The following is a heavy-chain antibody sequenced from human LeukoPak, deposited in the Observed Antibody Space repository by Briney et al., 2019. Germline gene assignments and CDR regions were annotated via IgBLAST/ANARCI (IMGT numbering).Heavy chain of an antibody. CDR1: GGSISSSSYY. D-gene: IGHD1-1*01. V-gene: IGHV4-39*01. Sequence: SETLSLTCTVSGGSISSSSYYWGWIRQPPGKGLEWIASIFYSGSTDYNPSLKSRVTISVDTSKNQFSLKLSSVTAADTAVYYCARQRAGIDYWGQGTLVTVSS. CDR2: IFYSGST. J-gene: IGHJ4*02. CDR3: ARQRAGIDY.